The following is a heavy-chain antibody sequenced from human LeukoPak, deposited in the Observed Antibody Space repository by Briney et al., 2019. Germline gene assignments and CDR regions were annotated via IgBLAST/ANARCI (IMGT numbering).Heavy chain of an antibody. J-gene: IGHJ3*02. Sequence: PSETLSLTCAVYGGSFSGYYWSWIRQPPGKGLEWIGEINHSGSTNYNPSLKSRVTISVDTSKNQFSLKLSSVTAADTAVYYCARETPDDPIAPPRPGHAFDIWGQGTMVTVSS. D-gene: IGHD3-16*02. V-gene: IGHV4-34*01. CDR2: INHSGST. CDR1: GGSFSGYY. CDR3: ARETPDDPIAPPRPGHAFDI.